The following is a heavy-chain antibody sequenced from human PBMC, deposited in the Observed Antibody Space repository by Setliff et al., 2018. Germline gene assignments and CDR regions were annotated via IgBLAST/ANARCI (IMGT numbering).Heavy chain of an antibody. D-gene: IGHD2-2*01. CDR3: VIPFCAGTTCPPS. Sequence: EASVKVSCKASAYTFSGYYIHWVRQAPGQGLQWMGWINPNSGDTSYAQKFQGRVTMTRDTSISTAYMEVSRLRSDDTAVYYCVIPFCAGTTCPPSWGQGALVTVSS. CDR1: AYTFSGYY. CDR2: INPNSGDT. V-gene: IGHV1-2*02. J-gene: IGHJ4*02.